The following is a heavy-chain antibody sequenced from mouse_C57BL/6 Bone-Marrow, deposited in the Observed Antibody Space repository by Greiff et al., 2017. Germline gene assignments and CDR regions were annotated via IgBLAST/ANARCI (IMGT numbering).Heavy chain of an antibody. CDR3: ARWGGKWYAMDY. J-gene: IGHJ4*01. V-gene: IGHV1-76*01. CDR1: GYTFTDYY. Sequence: QVQLQQSGAELVRPGASVKLSCKASGYTFTDYYINWVKQRPGQGLEWIARIYPGSGNTYYNEKFKGKDTLTAEKSSSTAYMQLSSLTSEDSAVYFCARWGGKWYAMDYWGQGTSVTVSS. D-gene: IGHD1-3*01. CDR2: IYPGSGNT.